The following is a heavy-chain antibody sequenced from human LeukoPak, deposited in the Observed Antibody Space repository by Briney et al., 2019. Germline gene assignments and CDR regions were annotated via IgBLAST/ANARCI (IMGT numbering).Heavy chain of an antibody. CDR2: IIPILGIA. J-gene: IGHJ3*02. CDR3: ARDRNPNYYGSGSYDAFDI. D-gene: IGHD3-10*01. Sequence: ASVKVSCKASGGTFSSYAISWVRQAPGQGLEWMGRIIPILGIANYAQKFQGRVTITADKSTSTAYMELSSLRSEDTAVYYCARDRNPNYYGSGSYDAFDIWGQGTMVTVSS. V-gene: IGHV1-69*04. CDR1: GGTFSSYA.